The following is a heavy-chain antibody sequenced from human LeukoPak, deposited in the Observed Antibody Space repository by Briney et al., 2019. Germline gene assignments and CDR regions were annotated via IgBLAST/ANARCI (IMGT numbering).Heavy chain of an antibody. CDR3: ATSYYDFWSGYYPCFDY. Sequence: GESLKISCKGSGYSFTSYWIGWVRQMPGKGLEWMGIIYPGDSDTRYSPSFQGQVTISADKSISTAYLQWSSLKASDTAMYYCATSYYDFWSGYYPCFDYWGQGTLVTVSS. CDR2: IYPGDSDT. D-gene: IGHD3-3*01. V-gene: IGHV5-51*01. J-gene: IGHJ4*02. CDR1: GYSFTSYW.